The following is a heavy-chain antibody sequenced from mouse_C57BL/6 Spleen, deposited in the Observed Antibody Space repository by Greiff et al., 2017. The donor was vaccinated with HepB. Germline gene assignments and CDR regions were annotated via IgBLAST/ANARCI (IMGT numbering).Heavy chain of an antibody. V-gene: IGHV7-3*01. CDR3: ARSEYSNYPYYAMDY. D-gene: IGHD2-5*01. CDR2: IRNKANGYTT. Sequence: EVKLMESGGGLVQPGGSPSLSCAASGFTFTDYYMSWVRQPPGKALEWLGFIRNKANGYTTEYSASVKGRFTISRDNSQSILYLQMNALSAEDSATYYCARSEYSNYPYYAMDYWGQGTSVTVSS. J-gene: IGHJ4*01. CDR1: GFTFTDYY.